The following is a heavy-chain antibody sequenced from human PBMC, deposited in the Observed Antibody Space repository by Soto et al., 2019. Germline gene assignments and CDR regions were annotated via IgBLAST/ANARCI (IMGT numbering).Heavy chain of an antibody. V-gene: IGHV1-69*13. CDR3: ASPRYLGYCSGGSCYGWFGP. CDR2: IIPIFGTA. J-gene: IGHJ5*02. Sequence: SVKISCKASGGTFSSYAISWVRQAPGQGLEWMGGIIPIFGTANYAQKFQGRVTMTADESTKTAYIELSSLRSEDTAVYYCASPRYLGYCSGGSCYGWFGPWGQGTLVTVSS. D-gene: IGHD2-15*01. CDR1: GGTFSSYA.